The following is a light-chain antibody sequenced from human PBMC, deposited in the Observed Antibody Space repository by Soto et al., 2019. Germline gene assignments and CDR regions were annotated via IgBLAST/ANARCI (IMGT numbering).Light chain of an antibody. CDR2: DVS. Sequence: QSALTQPASVSGSPGQSITISCTGTGSDVGAYNYVSWYQQHPDKAPKLMIYDVSDRPSGVSNRLSGSKSGNTASLTISGLQAEDEADYYCTSFTSSSTLYVFGAGTKLTVL. CDR1: GSDVGAYNY. V-gene: IGLV2-14*01. CDR3: TSFTSSSTLYV. J-gene: IGLJ1*01.